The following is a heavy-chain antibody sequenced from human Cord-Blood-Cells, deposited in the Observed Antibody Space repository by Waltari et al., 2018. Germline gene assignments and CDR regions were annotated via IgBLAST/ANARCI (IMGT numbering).Heavy chain of an antibody. J-gene: IGHJ4*02. D-gene: IGHD6-6*01. Sequence: QVQLVQSGAEVKKPGASVKVSCKASGDTLTGYYMHWVRQAPGQGLGWMGWINPNSGGTNYAQKFQGWVTMTRDTYISTAYMELSRLRSDDTAVYYCARAPQRVREMASSSSLGYWGQGTLVTVSS. CDR2: INPNSGGT. CDR3: ARAPQRVREMASSSSLGY. CDR1: GDTLTGYY. V-gene: IGHV1-2*04.